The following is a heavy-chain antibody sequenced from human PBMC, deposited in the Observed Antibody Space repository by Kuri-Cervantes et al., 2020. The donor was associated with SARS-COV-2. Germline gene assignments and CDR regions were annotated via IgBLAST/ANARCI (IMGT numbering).Heavy chain of an antibody. CDR3: ARAFWGGDKWLAPKEHAFDI. V-gene: IGHV1-69*05. CDR2: IIPIYGTA. J-gene: IGHJ3*02. D-gene: IGHD6-19*01. CDR1: GGTFSNYA. Sequence: SVKVSCKASGGTFSNYALSWVRQAPGQGLEWMGGIIPIYGTANYAQKFQGTVTITTDESTSTADMELRSLRSEDTAVYYCARAFWGGDKWLAPKEHAFDIWGQGTMVTVSS.